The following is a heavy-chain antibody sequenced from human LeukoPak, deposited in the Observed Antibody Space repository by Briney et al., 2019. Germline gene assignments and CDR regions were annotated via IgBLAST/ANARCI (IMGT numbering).Heavy chain of an antibody. Sequence: GASVKVSCTASGYTFTSYGISWVRQAPGQGLEWMGGIIPIFGTANYAQKFQGRVTITADESTSTAYMELSSLRSEDTAVYYCARPSGGGFDYWGQGTLVTVSS. J-gene: IGHJ4*02. CDR2: IIPIFGTA. D-gene: IGHD3-10*01. CDR1: GYTFTSYG. V-gene: IGHV1-69*13. CDR3: ARPSGGGFDY.